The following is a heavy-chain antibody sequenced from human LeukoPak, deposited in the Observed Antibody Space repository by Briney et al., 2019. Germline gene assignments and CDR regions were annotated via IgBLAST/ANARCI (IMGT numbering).Heavy chain of an antibody. D-gene: IGHD2-8*02. V-gene: IGHV3-53*01. CDR3: ARELVVTAGDHYYYGMDV. Sequence: PGGSLRLSCAASGFTVSSNYMSWVRQAPGKGLEWVSVIYSGGSTYYADSMKGRFTISRDNSKNTLFLQMNSLRAEDTAVYYCARELVVTAGDHYYYGMDVWGQGTTVTVSS. J-gene: IGHJ6*02. CDR2: IYSGGST. CDR1: GFTVSSNY.